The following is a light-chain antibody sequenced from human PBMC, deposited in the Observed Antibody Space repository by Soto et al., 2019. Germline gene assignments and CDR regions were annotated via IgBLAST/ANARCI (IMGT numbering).Light chain of an antibody. Sequence: DIQMTQSPSTLSASVGDRVTITCRASQSISSWLAWYQQKPGKAPKLLIYATSSLQGGVPSRFSGSGSGTDFTLTISSLQPDDFATYYCLQDNKYPLTFGGGTKVDIK. CDR3: LQDNKYPLT. CDR1: QSISSW. V-gene: IGKV1-5*01. J-gene: IGKJ4*01. CDR2: ATS.